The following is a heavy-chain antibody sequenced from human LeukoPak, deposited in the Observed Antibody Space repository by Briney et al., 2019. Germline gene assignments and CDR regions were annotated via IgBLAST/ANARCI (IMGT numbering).Heavy chain of an antibody. Sequence: GGSLRLSCAAPGFTFSSYSMNWVRQAPGKGLEWVSSISSSSSYIYYADSVKGRFTISRDNAKNSLYLQMNSLRAEDTAVYYCARDAGVSDDAFDIWGQGTMVTVSS. CDR2: ISSSSSYI. CDR1: GFTFSSYS. CDR3: ARDAGVSDDAFDI. V-gene: IGHV3-21*01. J-gene: IGHJ3*02.